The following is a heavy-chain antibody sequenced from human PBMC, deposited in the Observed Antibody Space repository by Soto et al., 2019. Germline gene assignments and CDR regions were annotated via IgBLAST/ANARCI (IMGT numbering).Heavy chain of an antibody. CDR3: AKDKGVFNWANSYFDY. V-gene: IGHV3-30*18. Sequence: GGSLRLSCAASGFTFSNYAMHWVRQAPGKGLEWVALTSYDGNNEYYTDSVKGRFTISRDNSKNTRFLQMNSPRPEDTAVYYCAKDKGVFNWANSYFDYWGQGALVTVSS. J-gene: IGHJ4*02. D-gene: IGHD1-1*01. CDR1: GFTFSNYA. CDR2: TSYDGNNE.